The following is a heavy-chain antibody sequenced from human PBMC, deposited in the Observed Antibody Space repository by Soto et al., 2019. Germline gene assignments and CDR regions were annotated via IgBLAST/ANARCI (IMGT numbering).Heavy chain of an antibody. CDR3: AGWSTAMVRVYYYYGMDV. D-gene: IGHD5-18*01. CDR2: IIPIFGTA. CDR1: GGTFSSYA. Sequence: SVKVSCKASGGTFSSYAISWVRQAPGQGLEWMGGIIPIFGTANYAQKFQGRVTITADESKSTAYMELSSLRSEDTAVYYCAGWSTAMVRVYYYYGMDVWGQGTTVTVSS. J-gene: IGHJ6*02. V-gene: IGHV1-69*13.